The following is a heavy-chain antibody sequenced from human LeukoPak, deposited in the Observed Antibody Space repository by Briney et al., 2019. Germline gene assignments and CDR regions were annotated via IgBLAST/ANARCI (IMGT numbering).Heavy chain of an antibody. Sequence: SETLSLTCTVSGYSISSDYYWGWIRQPPGKGLEWIASIHYSETTYYNPSLKSRVTISVDTSKNHFSLKLSSVTAADTAVYYCARGPTYQPIDYWGQGTLVTVSS. V-gene: IGHV4-38-2*02. CDR3: ARGPTYQPIDY. CDR1: GYSISSDYY. J-gene: IGHJ4*02. D-gene: IGHD2-2*01. CDR2: IHYSETT.